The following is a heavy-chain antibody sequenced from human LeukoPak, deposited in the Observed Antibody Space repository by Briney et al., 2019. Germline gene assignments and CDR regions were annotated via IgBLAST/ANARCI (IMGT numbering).Heavy chain of an antibody. CDR3: ARTMYYYDQRAGFDY. Sequence: ASVKVSCKASGGTFSSYAISWVRQAPGQGLEWMGGIIPTFGTANYAQKFQGRVTITADESTSTAYMELSSLRSEDTAVYYCARTMYYYDQRAGFDYWGQGTLVTVSS. CDR1: GGTFSSYA. CDR2: IIPTFGTA. J-gene: IGHJ4*02. V-gene: IGHV1-69*13. D-gene: IGHD3-22*01.